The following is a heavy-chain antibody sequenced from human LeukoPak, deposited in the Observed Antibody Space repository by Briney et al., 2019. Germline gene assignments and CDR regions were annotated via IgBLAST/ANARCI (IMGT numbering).Heavy chain of an antibody. Sequence: GGSLRLSCVASGFTFSNYGMSWVRQAPGKGLEWVSAISSRGGTTHYADSVKGRFTISRDNAKNSLFLQMNSLRAEDTAVYYCARPRGNVEMATIPFDYWGQGTLVTVSS. V-gene: IGHV3-23*01. CDR1: GFTFSNYG. D-gene: IGHD5-24*01. J-gene: IGHJ4*02. CDR3: ARPRGNVEMATIPFDY. CDR2: ISSRGGTT.